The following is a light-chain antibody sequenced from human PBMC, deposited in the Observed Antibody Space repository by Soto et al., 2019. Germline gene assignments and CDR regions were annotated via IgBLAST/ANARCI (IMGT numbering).Light chain of an antibody. V-gene: IGKV3-15*01. CDR3: QQYNNWYT. J-gene: IGKJ2*01. Sequence: EVVMTQSPATLSVSPGERATLSCRASQSVSSNLAWFQQKPGQAPRLLIYDASTRATDIPARFSGSGSGTEFTITISSLQSEDFALYYCQQYNNWYTFGQGTKLEIK. CDR1: QSVSSN. CDR2: DAS.